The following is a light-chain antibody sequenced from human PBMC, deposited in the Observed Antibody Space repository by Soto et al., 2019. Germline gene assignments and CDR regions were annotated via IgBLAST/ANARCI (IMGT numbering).Light chain of an antibody. Sequence: DIVVTQSPGTLSSSPGGRASLSCRAIQSVTTYLAWYQQKPGQAPRLLIYDASNRATGIPARFSGSGSGTDFTLTLSSLEPEDFAVYYCQQRSNWPPLISFGQGTRLEIK. CDR3: QQRSNWPPLIS. CDR1: QSVTTY. J-gene: IGKJ5*01. V-gene: IGKV3-11*01. CDR2: DAS.